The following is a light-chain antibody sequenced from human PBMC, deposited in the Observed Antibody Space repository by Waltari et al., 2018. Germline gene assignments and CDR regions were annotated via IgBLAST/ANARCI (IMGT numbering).Light chain of an antibody. CDR2: QDS. Sequence: WYQQKPGQSPVLMLYQDSRRPSGIPERFSGSNSGNTATLTISGTQAVDEADYYCQAWDSSTQVVFGGGTKLTVL. CDR3: QAWDSSTQVV. V-gene: IGLV3-1*01. J-gene: IGLJ3*02.